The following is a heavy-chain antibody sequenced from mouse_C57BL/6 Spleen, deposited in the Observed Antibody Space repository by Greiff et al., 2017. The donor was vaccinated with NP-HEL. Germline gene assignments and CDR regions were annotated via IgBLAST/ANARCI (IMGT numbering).Heavy chain of an antibody. CDR2: INYDGSST. CDR3: ARDRGTVVATNYYAMDY. D-gene: IGHD1-1*01. V-gene: IGHV5-16*01. CDR1: GFTFSDYY. Sequence: EVKLVESEGGLVQPGSSMKLSCTASGFTFSDYYMAWVRQVPEKGLEWVANINYDGSSTYYLDSLKSRFIISRDNAKNILYLQMSSLKSEDTATYYCARDRGTVVATNYYAMDYWGQGTSVTVSS. J-gene: IGHJ4*01.